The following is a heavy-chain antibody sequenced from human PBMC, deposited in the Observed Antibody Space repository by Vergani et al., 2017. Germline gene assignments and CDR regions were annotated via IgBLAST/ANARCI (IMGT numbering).Heavy chain of an antibody. J-gene: IGHJ3*02. CDR2: ISSSSSYI. Sequence: EVQLVESGGGLVKPGGSLRLSCAASGFTFSSYSLNWVRPAPGTGLEWVSSISSSSSYIYYAESVKGRFAISRDNANNSLYLQMNSLRPEDTAVYYCAREGSYCSSTSCSAFDIWGQGTMVTVSS. V-gene: IGHV3-21*01. CDR1: GFTFSSYS. D-gene: IGHD2-2*01. CDR3: AREGSYCSSTSCSAFDI.